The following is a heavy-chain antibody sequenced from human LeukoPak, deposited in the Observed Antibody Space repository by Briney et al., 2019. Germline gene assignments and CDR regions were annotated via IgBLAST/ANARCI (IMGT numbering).Heavy chain of an antibody. Sequence: PSETLSLTCSGSGGSISSFYWGWIRQPPGKGLEWIGYIYYSGSTNYNPSLKSRVTISVDTSKTQFSLKLSSVTAADTAVYYCAREISTIHDAFDIWGQGTMVTVSS. CDR3: AREISTIHDAFDI. D-gene: IGHD5/OR15-5a*01. CDR2: IYYSGST. J-gene: IGHJ3*02. CDR1: GGSISSFY. V-gene: IGHV4-59*01.